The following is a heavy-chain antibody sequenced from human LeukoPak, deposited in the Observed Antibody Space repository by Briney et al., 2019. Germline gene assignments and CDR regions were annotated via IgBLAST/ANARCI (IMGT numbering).Heavy chain of an antibody. J-gene: IGHJ4*02. CDR3: TTAPESPGYYDSSGLFDY. CDR2: IKSKADGGTT. D-gene: IGHD3-22*01. CDR1: GFTFNNAW. Sequence: PGGSLRLSCAASGFTFNNAWMSWVRQAPGKGLEWVGRIKSKADGGTTDYAAPVKGRFTISRDDSKNTLYLQMNSLKTEDKAVYYCTTAPESPGYYDSSGLFDYWGQGTLVTVSS. V-gene: IGHV3-15*01.